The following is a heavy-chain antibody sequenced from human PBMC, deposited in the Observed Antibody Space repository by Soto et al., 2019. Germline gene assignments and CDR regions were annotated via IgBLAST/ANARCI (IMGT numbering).Heavy chain of an antibody. CDR1: GFTFSIYS. CDR3: AKLGVGTTVTNPFDY. D-gene: IGHD4-17*01. V-gene: IGHV3-21*01. J-gene: IGHJ4*02. CDR2: ISSSGTYI. Sequence: EMQLVESGGGLVKPGGSLRLSCAASGFTFSIYSMNWVRQAPGKGLEWVSSISSSGTYIYYADSVKGRFTISRDNAKNSLYLDMNSLRAEDTAVYYCAKLGVGTTVTNPFDYWGQGTLVTVSS.